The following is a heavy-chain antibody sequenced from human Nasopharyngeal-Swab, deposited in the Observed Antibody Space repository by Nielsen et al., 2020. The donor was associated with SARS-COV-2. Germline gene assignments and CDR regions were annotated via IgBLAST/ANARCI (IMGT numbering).Heavy chain of an antibody. CDR2: ISYDGDNK. CDR1: GFTINSFA. CDR3: ARDVASRFGELFPLLRGLDI. D-gene: IGHD3-10*01. J-gene: IGHJ6*01. Sequence: GGSLRLSCAASGFTINSFAMHWVRQAPVKGLEWVAVISYDGDNKYYADSVKGRFTISRDNSKNTVYLQMNSLRPEDTAVYYCARDVASRFGELFPLLRGLDIWGHGTTVTVSS. V-gene: IGHV3-30-3*01.